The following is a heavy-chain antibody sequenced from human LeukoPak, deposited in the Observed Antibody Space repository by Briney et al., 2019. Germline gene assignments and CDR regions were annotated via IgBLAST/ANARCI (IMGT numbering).Heavy chain of an antibody. Sequence: GGSLRLSCAASGFTFSSYGMHWVRPAPGKGLEWVAVISYDGSNKYYADSVKGRFTISRDNSKNTLYLQMNSLRAEDTAVYYCAKENCSSTSCYLDGYSSSWVYWGQGTLVTVSS. D-gene: IGHD2-2*01. V-gene: IGHV3-30*18. CDR1: GFTFSSYG. CDR2: ISYDGSNK. J-gene: IGHJ4*02. CDR3: AKENCSSTSCYLDGYSSSWVY.